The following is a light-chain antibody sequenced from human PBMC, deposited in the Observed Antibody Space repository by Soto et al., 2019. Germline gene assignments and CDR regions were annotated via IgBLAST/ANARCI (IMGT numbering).Light chain of an antibody. CDR3: AAWDDRLNGRL. J-gene: IGLJ3*02. Sequence: QSVLAQPPSASGTPGQRVTISCSGSSSNIGSNTVNWYQQLPGTAPKLLIYSNDRRPSGVPDRFSGSKSGASASLAISGLQSEDEADYYCAAWDDRLNGRLFGGGTKLTVL. CDR2: SND. V-gene: IGLV1-44*01. CDR1: SSNIGSNT.